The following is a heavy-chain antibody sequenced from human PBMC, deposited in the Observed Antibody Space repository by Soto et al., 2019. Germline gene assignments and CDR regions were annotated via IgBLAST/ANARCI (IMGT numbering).Heavy chain of an antibody. Sequence: VPLVESGGGVVQPGTSLKLSCAASGFTFDDFGFHWVRQAPGKGLEWVATLSYDGSHEYYADSVKGRFTISRDNSKITLYLQMNSLKTEDTAMYYCAKEMFPRTVLDSSSPWGDYWGQGTLVTVSS. CDR3: AKEMFPRTVLDSSSPWGDY. V-gene: IGHV3-30*18. J-gene: IGHJ4*02. D-gene: IGHD3-22*01. CDR1: GFTFDDFG. CDR2: LSYDGSHE.